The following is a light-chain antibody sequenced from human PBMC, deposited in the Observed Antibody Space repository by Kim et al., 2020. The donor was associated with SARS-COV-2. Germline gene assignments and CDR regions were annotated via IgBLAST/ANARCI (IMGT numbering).Light chain of an antibody. Sequence: EIVLTQSPGTLSLSPGERATLSCRASQSVRSSYLAWYQHKPGQAPRLLMYGASTRATGIPDRFSGSGSGTDFTLTISRLEPEDFAVYYCQQYGSSPPTFGHGTKVDIK. V-gene: IGKV3-20*01. J-gene: IGKJ1*01. CDR3: QQYGSSPPT. CDR2: GAS. CDR1: QSVRSSY.